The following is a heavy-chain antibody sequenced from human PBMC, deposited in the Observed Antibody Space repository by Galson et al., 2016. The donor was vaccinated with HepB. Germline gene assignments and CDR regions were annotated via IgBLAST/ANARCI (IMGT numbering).Heavy chain of an antibody. D-gene: IGHD3-10*01. CDR2: IYSGGST. J-gene: IGHJ4*02. CDR3: VCRRKWFGELSDY. Sequence: SLRLSCAASGLTVSSNYMGWVRQAPGKGLEWVSIIYSGGSTYYADSVKGRFTISRDNSKNTLYLQMNSLRAEDTAVYYCVCRRKWFGELSDYWGQGTLVTVSS. V-gene: IGHV3-53*01. CDR1: GLTVSSNY.